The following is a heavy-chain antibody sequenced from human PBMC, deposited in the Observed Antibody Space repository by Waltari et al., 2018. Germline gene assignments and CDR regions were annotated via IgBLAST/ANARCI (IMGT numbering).Heavy chain of an antibody. Sequence: NWVRPAPGKGLEWVSSISSSSSYIYYADSVKGRFTISRDNAKNSLYLQMNSLRAEDTAVYYCARVYSSGWYDAFDIWGQGTMVTVSS. CDR3: ARVYSSGWYDAFDI. J-gene: IGHJ3*02. D-gene: IGHD6-19*01. CDR2: ISSSSSYI. V-gene: IGHV3-21*01.